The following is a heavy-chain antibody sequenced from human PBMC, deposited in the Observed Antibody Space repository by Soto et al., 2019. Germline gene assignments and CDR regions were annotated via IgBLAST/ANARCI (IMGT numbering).Heavy chain of an antibody. Sequence: QVQLQESGPGLVKPSETLSLTCNVSGGAITSDFWSWIRQPPGKGLEWIGYVYSSGAADYNTSLKPRVTISIATSKTQFSLRLASATAADTGVYYCARDHGSYPNTWGQGILVTVSS. V-gene: IGHV4-59*01. CDR1: GGAITSDF. CDR3: ARDHGSYPNT. CDR2: VYSSGAA. D-gene: IGHD3-16*02. J-gene: IGHJ1*01.